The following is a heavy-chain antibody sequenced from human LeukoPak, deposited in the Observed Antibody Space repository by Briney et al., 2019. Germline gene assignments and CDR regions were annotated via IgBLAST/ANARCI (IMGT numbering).Heavy chain of an antibody. CDR2: ISGSGGST. CDR1: GFTFSSYA. Sequence: GGSLRLSCAAPGFTFSSYAMSWVRQAPGKGLEWVSAISGSGGSTYYADSVKGRFTISRDNSKNTLYLQMNSLRAEDTAVYYCAKTPGIAAAGTNNYFDYWGQGTLVTVSS. V-gene: IGHV3-23*01. D-gene: IGHD6-13*01. J-gene: IGHJ4*02. CDR3: AKTPGIAAAGTNNYFDY.